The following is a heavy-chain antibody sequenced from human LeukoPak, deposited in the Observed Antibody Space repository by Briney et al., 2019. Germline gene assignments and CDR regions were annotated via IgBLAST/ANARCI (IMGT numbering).Heavy chain of an antibody. D-gene: IGHD3-22*01. V-gene: IGHV3-30-3*01. Sequence: GGSLRLSCGASGFTFSRYAMNWVRQAPGQGLEWVAIISYGGNNQYYAESVKGRFTISRDNTKNTVYLQMNGLIPVDTAVYYCARAPDSSGYYYYFDYWGQGALVTVSS. CDR1: GFTFSRYA. CDR2: ISYGGNNQ. J-gene: IGHJ4*02. CDR3: ARAPDSSGYYYYFDY.